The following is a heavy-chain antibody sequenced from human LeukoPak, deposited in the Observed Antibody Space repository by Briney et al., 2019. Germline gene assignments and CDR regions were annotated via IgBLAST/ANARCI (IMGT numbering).Heavy chain of an antibody. V-gene: IGHV3-23*01. D-gene: IGHD1-26*01. Sequence: SGGSLRLSCAASGFTFSSYAMSWVRQAPGKGLEWVSAISGSGGSTYYADSVKGRFTISRDNSKNTLYLQMNSLRAEDTAVYYCAKDGSGSHYVWYFDYWGQGTLVTVSS. CDR2: ISGSGGST. CDR3: AKDGSGSHYVWYFDY. CDR1: GFTFSSYA. J-gene: IGHJ4*02.